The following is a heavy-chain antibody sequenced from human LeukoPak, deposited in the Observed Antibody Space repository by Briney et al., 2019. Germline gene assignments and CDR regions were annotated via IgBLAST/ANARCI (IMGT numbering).Heavy chain of an antibody. CDR3: VRDGVSP. CDR2: INPNSGGT. Sequence: ASVKGSCKASGYTFTGYYVHWVRQAPGQGLEWMGWINPNSGGTNYAQKFQGRVTMTRATSISTAYMELSSLRSDDTAVYYCVRDGVSPWGQGTLVTVSA. CDR1: GYTFTGYY. V-gene: IGHV1-2*02. J-gene: IGHJ5*02.